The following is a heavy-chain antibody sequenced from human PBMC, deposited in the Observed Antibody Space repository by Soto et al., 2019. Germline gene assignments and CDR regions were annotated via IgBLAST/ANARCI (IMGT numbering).Heavy chain of an antibody. Sequence: SGTLSLNCAVHGWSFSGYYWSWIRQPPGKGLEGIGEINYSGSTNYNPSLKSRVTKSVEKSKNQFSLKLSSVPAAGTAVDYCARIVRYLDGSGSYYSPGMDVWGQGTTVTVSS. D-gene: IGHD3-10*01. V-gene: IGHV4-34*01. J-gene: IGHJ6*02. CDR1: GWSFSGYY. CDR3: ARIVRYLDGSGSYYSPGMDV. CDR2: INYSGST.